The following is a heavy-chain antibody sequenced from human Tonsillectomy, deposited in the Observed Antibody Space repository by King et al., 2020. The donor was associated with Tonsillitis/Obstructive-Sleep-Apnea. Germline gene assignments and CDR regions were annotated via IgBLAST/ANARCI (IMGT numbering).Heavy chain of an antibody. Sequence: VQLVESGGGLVKPGGSLRLSCAASGFTFSSYSMNWVRKAPGKGLEWVSSISSSSSYIYYADSVKGRFTISRDNAKNSLYLQMNSLRAEDTAVYYCARGSGDGYNSYDYWGQGTLVTVSS. V-gene: IGHV3-21*01. CDR3: ARGSGDGYNSYDY. CDR2: ISSSSSYI. D-gene: IGHD5-24*01. CDR1: GFTFSSYS. J-gene: IGHJ4*02.